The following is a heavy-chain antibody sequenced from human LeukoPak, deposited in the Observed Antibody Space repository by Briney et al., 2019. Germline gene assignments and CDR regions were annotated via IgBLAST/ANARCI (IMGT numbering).Heavy chain of an antibody. Sequence: PGGSLRLSCAASGFTFSSYSMNRIRQAPGKGLEWVSSISGSSSYIYYADSVKGRFTISRANAKNSLYLQMNSLRAEDTAVYYCARDAVSYYYYYMDVWGKGTTVTVSS. J-gene: IGHJ6*03. CDR3: ARDAVSYYYYYMDV. V-gene: IGHV3-21*01. CDR2: ISGSSSYI. CDR1: GFTFSSYS.